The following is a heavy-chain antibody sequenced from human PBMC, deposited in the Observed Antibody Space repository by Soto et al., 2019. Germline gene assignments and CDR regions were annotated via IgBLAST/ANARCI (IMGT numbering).Heavy chain of an antibody. CDR3: VKDRMAYNSVWDPFDI. D-gene: IGHD1-20*01. Sequence: GGSLRLSCAASGFTFYSYAISWVRQAPGKGLEWVSTIGSVGGDTYYADSVKGRFTISRDDSKNTLLLQMNSLRAEDTAVYYCVKDRMAYNSVWDPFDIWGQGTMVTVS. CDR2: IGSVGGDT. J-gene: IGHJ3*02. V-gene: IGHV3-23*01. CDR1: GFTFYSYA.